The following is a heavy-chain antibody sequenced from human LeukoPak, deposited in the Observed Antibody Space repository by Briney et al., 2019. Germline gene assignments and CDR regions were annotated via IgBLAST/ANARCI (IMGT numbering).Heavy chain of an antibody. Sequence: SETLSLTCTVSGGSLSGYYWSWIRQPPGKGLEWIGYISYSGSTNYNPSLKSRVTISVDTSKNQFSLKLSSVTAADTAVYYCARDLYGSGSYDYWGQGTLVTVSS. D-gene: IGHD3-10*01. CDR2: ISYSGST. J-gene: IGHJ4*02. V-gene: IGHV4-59*01. CDR3: ARDLYGSGSYDY. CDR1: GGSLSGYY.